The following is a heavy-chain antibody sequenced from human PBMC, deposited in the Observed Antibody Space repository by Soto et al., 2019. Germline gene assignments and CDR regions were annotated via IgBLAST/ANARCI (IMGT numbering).Heavy chain of an antibody. CDR3: ARDPKFYGDYESDY. Sequence: QVQLVQSGAEVKKPGSSVKVSCKASGGTFSSYTISWVRQAPGQGLEWMGRIIPILGIANYAQKFQGRVTXIAXKXMSTAYMELSSLRSEDTAVYYCARDPKFYGDYESDYWGQGTLVTVSS. D-gene: IGHD4-17*01. J-gene: IGHJ4*02. CDR1: GGTFSSYT. CDR2: IIPILGIA. V-gene: IGHV1-69*08.